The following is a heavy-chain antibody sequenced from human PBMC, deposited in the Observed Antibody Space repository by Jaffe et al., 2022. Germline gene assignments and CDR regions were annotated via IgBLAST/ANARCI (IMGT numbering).Heavy chain of an antibody. Sequence: QVQLQESGPGLVKPSETLSLTCAVSGYSISSGYYWGWIRQPPGKGLEWIGSIYHSGSTYYNPSLKSRVTISVDTSKNQFSLKLSSVTAADTAVYYCARIATTSGGLLWFGDRRNYFDYWGQGTLVTVSS. CDR3: ARIATTSGGLLWFGDRRNYFDY. D-gene: IGHD3-10*01. CDR2: IYHSGST. V-gene: IGHV4-38-2*01. J-gene: IGHJ4*02. CDR1: GYSISSGYY.